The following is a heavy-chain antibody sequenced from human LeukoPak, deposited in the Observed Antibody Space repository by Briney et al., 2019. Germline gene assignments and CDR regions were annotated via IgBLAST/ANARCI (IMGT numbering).Heavy chain of an antibody. Sequence: PSETLSLTCAVYVGSFSGYYWSWIRQPPGKGLEWIGEINHSGSTNYNSSLKSRVTISVDTSKNQFSLKLSSVTAADTAVYYCARGSAFFQHWGQGTLVTVSS. CDR1: VGSFSGYY. CDR3: ARGSAFFQH. J-gene: IGHJ1*01. CDR2: INHSGST. V-gene: IGHV4-34*01.